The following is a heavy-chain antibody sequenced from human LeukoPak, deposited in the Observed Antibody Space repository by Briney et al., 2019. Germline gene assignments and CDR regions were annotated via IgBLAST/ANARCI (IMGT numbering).Heavy chain of an antibody. Sequence: ASVKVSCKASGYTFTSYYMHWVRQAPGQGLELMGIINPSGGSTSYAQKFQGRVTMTRDTSTSTVYMELSSLRSEDTAVYYCARRLLVGWFDPWGQGTLVTVSS. V-gene: IGHV1-46*01. CDR2: INPSGGST. D-gene: IGHD2-8*02. CDR1: GYTFTSYY. J-gene: IGHJ5*02. CDR3: ARRLLVGWFDP.